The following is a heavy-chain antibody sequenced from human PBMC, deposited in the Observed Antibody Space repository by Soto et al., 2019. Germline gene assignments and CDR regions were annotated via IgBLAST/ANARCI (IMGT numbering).Heavy chain of an antibody. CDR1: GGSISSGGYY. D-gene: IGHD2-2*01. Sequence: PSETLSLTCTVSGGSISSGGYYWSWIRQHPGKGLEWIGYIYYSGSTYYNPSLKSRVTISVDTSKNQFSLKLSSVTAADTAVYYCARVEYQLSPTLGYYGMDVWGQGTTVTVSS. V-gene: IGHV4-31*03. J-gene: IGHJ6*02. CDR3: ARVEYQLSPTLGYYGMDV. CDR2: IYYSGST.